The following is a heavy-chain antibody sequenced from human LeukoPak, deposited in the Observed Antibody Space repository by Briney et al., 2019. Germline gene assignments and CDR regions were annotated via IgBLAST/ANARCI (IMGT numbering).Heavy chain of an antibody. Sequence: SEALSLPFTVSGGSISSSNYYWAWVRPPPGEGLEWIGSLYYSGGTYYNPPLKSRATISVDTSKYQFSLKLSSVTGTDTAVYYCASEYCSGATCYFGDWGQGTLVTVSS. CDR1: GGSISSSNYY. D-gene: IGHD2-15*01. CDR2: LYYSGGT. V-gene: IGHV4-39*01. CDR3: ASEYCSGATCYFGD. J-gene: IGHJ4*02.